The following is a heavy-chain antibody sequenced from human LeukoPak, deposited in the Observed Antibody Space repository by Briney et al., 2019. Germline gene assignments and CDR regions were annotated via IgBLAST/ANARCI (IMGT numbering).Heavy chain of an antibody. D-gene: IGHD4-17*01. Sequence: GRSLRLSCAASGFTFSSYGMHWVRQAPGKGLEWVALIWYDGSNKYYADSVKDRFTISRDNSKNTLYLQMNSLRAEDTAVYYCARDDGDVLYYYYGMDVWGQGTTVTVSS. CDR2: IWYDGSNK. V-gene: IGHV3-33*01. J-gene: IGHJ6*02. CDR1: GFTFSSYG. CDR3: ARDDGDVLYYYYGMDV.